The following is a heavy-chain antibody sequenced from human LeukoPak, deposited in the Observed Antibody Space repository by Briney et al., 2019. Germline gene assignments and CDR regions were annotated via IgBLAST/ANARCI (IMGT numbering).Heavy chain of an antibody. D-gene: IGHD2-15*01. CDR1: GYTFTRYG. Sequence: ASVKVSCKASGYTFTRYGISWVRQAPGQGLEWMGWISSNNGDTNSAQKFQDRVTMTTDTSTSTAYMELRSLRSDDTAVYYCARDFFHGHCAGLSCFLLDYWGQGSLVTVSS. V-gene: IGHV1-18*01. J-gene: IGHJ4*02. CDR2: ISSNNGDT. CDR3: ARDFFHGHCAGLSCFLLDY.